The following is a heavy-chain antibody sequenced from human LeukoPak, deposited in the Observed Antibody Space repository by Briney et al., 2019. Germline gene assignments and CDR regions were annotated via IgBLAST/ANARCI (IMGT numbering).Heavy chain of an antibody. CDR3: VRAEGSSGSSEYFQH. Sequence: GGSLRLSCAASGFTFSSYSMNWVRQAPGKGLEWVSYISSGSGYIYYADSVKGRFTISRDNAKNSLFLQMNSLRAEDTAVYYCVRAEGSSGSSEYFQHWGQGTLVTVSS. V-gene: IGHV3-21*01. CDR1: GFTFSSYS. J-gene: IGHJ1*01. CDR2: ISSGSGYI. D-gene: IGHD5-12*01.